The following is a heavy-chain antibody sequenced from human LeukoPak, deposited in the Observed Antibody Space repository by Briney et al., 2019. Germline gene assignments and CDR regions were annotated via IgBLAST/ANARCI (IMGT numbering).Heavy chain of an antibody. V-gene: IGHV5-51*01. J-gene: IGHJ4*02. CDR3: ARIPSITIFGVVILTPYYFDY. Sequence: GESLKISCKGSGYSFTSYWIGWVRQMPGKGLEWMGIIYPGDSDTRYSPSFQGQVTISADKSISTAYLQWSSLKASDTAMYYCARIPSITIFGVVILTPYYFDYWGQGTLVTVSS. CDR2: IYPGDSDT. D-gene: IGHD3-3*01. CDR1: GYSFTSYW.